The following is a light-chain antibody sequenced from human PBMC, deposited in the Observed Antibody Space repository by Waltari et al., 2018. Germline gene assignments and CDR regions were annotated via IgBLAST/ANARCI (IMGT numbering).Light chain of an antibody. J-gene: IGKJ4*01. CDR1: QSVSSNY. V-gene: IGKV3-20*01. Sequence: IVLTQSPGSLSLSPGERATLSCRASQSVSSNYLAWYQQKPGQAPRLLIYGASTRATGSPDRFSGSGSGTDFTLTITRLEPEECAVYYCQQYASSPLTFGGGTKVEIK. CDR2: GAS. CDR3: QQYASSPLT.